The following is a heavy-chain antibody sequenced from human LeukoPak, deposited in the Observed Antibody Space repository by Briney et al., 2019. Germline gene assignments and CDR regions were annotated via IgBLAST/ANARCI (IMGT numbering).Heavy chain of an antibody. D-gene: IGHD6-13*01. CDR2: IIPIFGTA. V-gene: IGHV1-69*13. J-gene: IGHJ6*02. CDR3: ARDQKVYSSSWYWSPLNYYYYGMDV. CDR1: GYTFTSYG. Sequence: SVKVSCKASGYTFTSYGISWVRQAPGQGLEWMGGIIPIFGTANYAQKFQGRVTITADESTSTAYMELSSLRSEDTAVYYCARDQKVYSSSWYWSPLNYYYYGMDVWGQGTTVTVSS.